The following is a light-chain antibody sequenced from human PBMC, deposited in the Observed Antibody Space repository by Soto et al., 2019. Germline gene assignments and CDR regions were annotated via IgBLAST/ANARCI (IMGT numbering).Light chain of an antibody. Sequence: EIVLTQSPGTLSLSPGERATLSCRASQSVSSSFLAWYQQKPGQAPRLLIYGASSRATGIPDRFSGSGSGTDFTLTISRLEHEDIAVYYCNQYGSSPPWTCGQGTKVEIK. V-gene: IGKV3-20*01. CDR2: GAS. J-gene: IGKJ1*01. CDR3: NQYGSSPPWT. CDR1: QSVSSSF.